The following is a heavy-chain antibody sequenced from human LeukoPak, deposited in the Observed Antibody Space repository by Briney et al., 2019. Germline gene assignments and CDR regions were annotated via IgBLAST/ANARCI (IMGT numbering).Heavy chain of an antibody. CDR3: ARDLAYSRLDY. CDR2: INPDGDMK. V-gene: IGHV3-7*01. CDR1: GLTFSSSW. Sequence: GGSLRLSCAVSGLTFSSSWMDWVRQAPGKGLEWVASINPDGDMKHSADSVKGRFTISRDNAENSLYLQMNSLRVEDTAFYYCARDLAYSRLDYWGQGMLVTVSS. D-gene: IGHD5-18*01. J-gene: IGHJ4*02.